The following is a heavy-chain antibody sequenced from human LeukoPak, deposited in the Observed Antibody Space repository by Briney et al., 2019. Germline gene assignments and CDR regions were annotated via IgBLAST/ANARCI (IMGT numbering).Heavy chain of an antibody. D-gene: IGHD6-19*01. V-gene: IGHV3-74*01. CDR2: INTDGTVT. CDR3: ATKQWLAPPPDS. CDR1: GFTLRKYW. Sequence: GGSLSFSCAASGFTLRKYWLLWFRQAPGKELKGVSRINTDGTVTTYADSVKGRFTVSRDNADNTMFLQMNSVRDEDTAVYYCATKQWLAPPPDSWGQGTPVTVSS. J-gene: IGHJ4*02.